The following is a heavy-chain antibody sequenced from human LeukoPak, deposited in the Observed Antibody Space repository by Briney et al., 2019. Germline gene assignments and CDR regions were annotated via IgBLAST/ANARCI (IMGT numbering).Heavy chain of an antibody. CDR2: ISWNSGRI. CDR3: AKATVTSWGPPADD. CDR1: GFTFRDYA. V-gene: IGHV3-9*01. Sequence: GGSLRLSCAASGFTFRDYALHWVRQGPAKGLEWVSSISWNSGRIAYADSVKGRFTISRDNAKNSLYLQMNSLRVDDSALYYCAKATVTSWGPPADDWGQGTQVTVSS. D-gene: IGHD4-17*01. J-gene: IGHJ4*02.